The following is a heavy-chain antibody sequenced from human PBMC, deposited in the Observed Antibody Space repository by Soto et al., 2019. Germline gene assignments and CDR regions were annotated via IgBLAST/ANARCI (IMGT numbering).Heavy chain of an antibody. D-gene: IGHD1-7*01. CDR1: GGSISSGGYY. J-gene: IGHJ6*02. V-gene: IGHV4-31*01. CDR3: ARDRAYNWNSGHYYGMDV. Sequence: QVQLQESGPGLVKPSQTLSLTCTVSGGSISSGGYYWSWIRQHPGKGLEWIGYIYYSGSTYYNPSLKSLVTISVDTSKTQFSMKLRSVTAADTAVYYCARDRAYNWNSGHYYGMDVWGQGPTVTVSS. CDR2: IYYSGST.